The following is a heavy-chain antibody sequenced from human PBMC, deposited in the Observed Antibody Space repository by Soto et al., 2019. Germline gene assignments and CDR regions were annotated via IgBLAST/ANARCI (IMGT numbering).Heavy chain of an antibody. CDR1: GYSLTSYR. J-gene: IGHJ3*02. Sequence: GEALKIYCKRSGYSLTSYRIGWVRQMPGKGLEWMGIIYPGDSHTRYSPSFQGQVTISADKSISTAYLQWSSLKASDTAMYYCARPVRNANDAFDIWGQGTMVTVSS. V-gene: IGHV5-51*01. CDR3: ARPVRNANDAFDI. CDR2: IYPGDSHT. D-gene: IGHD1-1*01.